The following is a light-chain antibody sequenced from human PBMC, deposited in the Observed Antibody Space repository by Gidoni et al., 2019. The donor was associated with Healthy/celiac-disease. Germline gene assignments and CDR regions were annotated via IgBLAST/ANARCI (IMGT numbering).Light chain of an antibody. CDR2: DAS. J-gene: IGKJ2*01. CDR1: QSVSSY. V-gene: IGKV3-11*01. CDR3: QQRSNWPPMYT. Sequence: EIVLTQPPATLSLSPGERAPPSCRASQSVSSYLAWYQQKPGQAPRLLIYDASNRATGIPARFSGSGSGTDFTLTISSLEPEDFAVYYCQQRSNWPPMYTFGQGTKLEIK.